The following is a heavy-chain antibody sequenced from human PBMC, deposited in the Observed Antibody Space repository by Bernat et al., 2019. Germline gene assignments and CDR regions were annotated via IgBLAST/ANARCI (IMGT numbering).Heavy chain of an antibody. Sequence: QVQLQESGPGLVKPSETLSLTCTVSGGSISSYYWSWIRQPPGKGLEWIGYIYYSGSTNYNPSLKSRVTISVDTSKNQFSLKLSSVTAADTAVYYCARAGRGTKADYFDYWGQGTLVTVSS. CDR2: IYYSGST. D-gene: IGHD3-10*01. J-gene: IGHJ4*02. CDR3: ARAGRGTKADYFDY. V-gene: IGHV4-59*08. CDR1: GGSISSYY.